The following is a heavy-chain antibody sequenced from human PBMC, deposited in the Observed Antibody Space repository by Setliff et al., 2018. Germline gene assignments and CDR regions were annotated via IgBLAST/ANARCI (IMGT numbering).Heavy chain of an antibody. D-gene: IGHD3-3*01. CDR1: GGSISSSSYY. J-gene: IGHJ4*02. V-gene: IGHV4-39*07. Sequence: PSETLSLTCTVSGGSISSSSYYWGWIRQPPGKGLEWIGSIYYSGSTYYNPSLKSRVTISVDTSKNQFSLKLSSVTAADTAVYYCARRETYYNFWSGYCDYWGQGTLVTVSS. CDR2: IYYSGST. CDR3: ARRETYYNFWSGYCDY.